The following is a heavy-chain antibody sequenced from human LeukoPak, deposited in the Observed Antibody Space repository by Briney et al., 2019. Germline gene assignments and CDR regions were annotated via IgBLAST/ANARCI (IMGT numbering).Heavy chain of an antibody. J-gene: IGHJ5*02. CDR2: IRYDGSNK. Sequence: PGGSLRLSGAASGCTFSSYGMHWVRQAPGKGLEWVAFIRYDGSNKYYADSVKGRFTISRDNSKNTLYLQMNSLRAEDTAVYYCAKDRRGSSAWFDPWGQGTLVTVSS. CDR1: GCTFSSYG. V-gene: IGHV3-30*02. CDR3: AKDRRGSSAWFDP. D-gene: IGHD1-26*01.